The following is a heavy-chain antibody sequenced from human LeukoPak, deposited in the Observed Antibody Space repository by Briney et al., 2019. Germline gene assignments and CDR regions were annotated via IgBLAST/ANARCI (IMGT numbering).Heavy chain of an antibody. CDR1: GYTFSSYG. CDR3: ARGGYYGSGSFPDY. CDR2: ISAYNGDT. J-gene: IGHJ4*02. D-gene: IGHD3-10*01. V-gene: IGHV1-18*01. Sequence: ASVKVSGKASGYTFSSYGINWVRQAPGQGLDWMGWISAYNGDTNYAQKFQGRVTMTTDTSTSTAYMELRSLRSDDTAVYYCARGGYYGSGSFPDYWGQGTLVTVSS.